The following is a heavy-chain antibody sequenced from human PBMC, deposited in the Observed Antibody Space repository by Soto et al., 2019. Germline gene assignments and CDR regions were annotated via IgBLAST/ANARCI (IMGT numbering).Heavy chain of an antibody. D-gene: IGHD6-13*01. CDR3: AKLTAA. Sequence: EVEVLESGGGLVQPGGSLRLSCAASGFTFSAYVMSWVRQAPGKGLEWVSSITSSGGGTYYADPVKGRFNVSRDNSKNTVYLQMNSLRDEDTAVYYCAKLTAAWGQGTLVTVSS. CDR2: ITSSGGGT. V-gene: IGHV3-23*01. J-gene: IGHJ4*02. CDR1: GFTFSAYV.